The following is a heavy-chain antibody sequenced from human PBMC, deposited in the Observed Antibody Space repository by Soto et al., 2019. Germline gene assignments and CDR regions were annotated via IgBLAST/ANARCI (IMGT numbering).Heavy chain of an antibody. Sequence: QVQLVQSGAEVTKPGSSVKVSCKAYGGTFRSYAIRWVRQAPGHGLEWLGGIIPIFGTANYAQKFQGRVTITADESTSTAYMELSSLRSEDTAVYYCASRGAGTMGAYYYGMDVWGQGTTVTVSS. CDR3: ASRGAGTMGAYYYGMDV. V-gene: IGHV1-69*01. CDR1: GGTFRSYA. J-gene: IGHJ6*02. D-gene: IGHD6-19*01. CDR2: IIPIFGTA.